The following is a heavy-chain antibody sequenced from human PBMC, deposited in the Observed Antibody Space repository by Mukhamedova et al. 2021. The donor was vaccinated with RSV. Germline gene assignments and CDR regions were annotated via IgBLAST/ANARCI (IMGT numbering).Heavy chain of an antibody. J-gene: IGHJ4*02. Sequence: FSSFSMNWVRQAPGKGLEYISYITPRGDSTYYADSVKGRFTISSDNARNVLHLQMDSLRVDDTAVYYCARDWEQDSWGQGTLVTV. CDR2: ITPRGDST. V-gene: IGHV3-48*03. CDR3: ARDWEQDS. CDR1: FSSFS. D-gene: IGHD1-26*01.